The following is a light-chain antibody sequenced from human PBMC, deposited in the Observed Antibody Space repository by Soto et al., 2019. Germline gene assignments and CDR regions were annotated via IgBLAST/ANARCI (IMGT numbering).Light chain of an antibody. CDR3: QQYDSSPLT. Sequence: EIVWTQSPGTLSLSPGERATLSCRASQSVSSSYLAWYQQNPGQAPRLLIYGASSRATGIPDRFSGSGSGTDFTLTLSRLEPEDFAVYFCQQYDSSPLTFGGGTKVEIK. V-gene: IGKV3-20*01. J-gene: IGKJ4*01. CDR1: QSVSSSY. CDR2: GAS.